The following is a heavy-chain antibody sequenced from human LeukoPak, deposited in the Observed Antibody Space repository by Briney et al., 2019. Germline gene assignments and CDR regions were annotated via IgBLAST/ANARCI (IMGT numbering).Heavy chain of an antibody. Sequence: ASVKVSCKASGGTFSSYAISWVRQAPGQGLEWMGGIIPIFGTANYAQKFQGRVTITADESTSTAYMELSSLRSEDTAAYYCARDARSGDDYQYYFDYWGQGTLVTVSS. J-gene: IGHJ4*02. CDR2: IIPIFGTA. CDR1: GGTFSSYA. D-gene: IGHD3-16*01. V-gene: IGHV1-69*13. CDR3: ARDARSGDDYQYYFDY.